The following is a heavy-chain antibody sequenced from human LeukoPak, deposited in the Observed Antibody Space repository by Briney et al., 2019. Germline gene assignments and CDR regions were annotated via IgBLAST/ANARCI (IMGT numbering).Heavy chain of an antibody. Sequence: GGSLRLSCAASGFTVNSNYMGWVRQAPGKGLEWVSDIYSGGTTYYADSVRGRFTISRDNSKSTVYLEMNSLRAEDTAVYYCASLEGSGSYYPRYFDYWGQGTLVTVSS. CDR1: GFTVNSNY. CDR2: IYSGGTT. V-gene: IGHV3-53*01. J-gene: IGHJ4*02. D-gene: IGHD3-10*01. CDR3: ASLEGSGSYYPRYFDY.